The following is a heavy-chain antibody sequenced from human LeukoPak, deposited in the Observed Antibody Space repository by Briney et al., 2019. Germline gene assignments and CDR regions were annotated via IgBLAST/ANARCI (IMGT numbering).Heavy chain of an antibody. CDR3: AKRGRYYFDQ. V-gene: IGHV3-23*01. CDR1: GFTFSSYA. CDR2: ITASGGT. J-gene: IGHJ4*02. Sequence: GGSLRLSCAASGFTFSSYAMSWVRQAPGKGLEWVSTITASGGTYYADSLKGRFTISRDTPKNTLYLQINSLRAEDTAVYYCAKRGRYYFDQWGQGTLVTVSS.